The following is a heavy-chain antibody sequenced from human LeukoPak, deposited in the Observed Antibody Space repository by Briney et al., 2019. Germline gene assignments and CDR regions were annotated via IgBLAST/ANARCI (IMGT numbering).Heavy chain of an antibody. CDR3: AKEGDYYGSGSYRDAFDI. CDR1: GFTFRNYG. Sequence: GGSLRLSCAASGFTFRNYGVHWVRQAPGKGLEWVAFLRYDGINKYYADSVKGRFTLSRDNFKNMLYLQMNSLRAEDTAVYYCAKEGDYYGSGSYRDAFDIWGQGTMVTVSS. D-gene: IGHD3-10*01. J-gene: IGHJ3*02. CDR2: LRYDGINK. V-gene: IGHV3-30*02.